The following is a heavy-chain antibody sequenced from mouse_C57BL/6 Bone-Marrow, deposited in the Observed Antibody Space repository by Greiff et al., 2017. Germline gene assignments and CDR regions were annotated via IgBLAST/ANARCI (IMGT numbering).Heavy chain of an antibody. CDR3: ARGGNSMVTTKGFAY. J-gene: IGHJ3*01. D-gene: IGHD2-1*01. CDR1: GYTFTSYW. Sequence: VQLQQPGAELVMPGASVKLSCKASGYTFTSYWMHWVKQRPGQGLEWIGEIDPSDSYTNYNQKFKGKSTLTVDQSSSTAYMQLSSLTSEDSAVYYCARGGNSMVTTKGFAYWGQGTLVTVSS. CDR2: IDPSDSYT. V-gene: IGHV1-69*01.